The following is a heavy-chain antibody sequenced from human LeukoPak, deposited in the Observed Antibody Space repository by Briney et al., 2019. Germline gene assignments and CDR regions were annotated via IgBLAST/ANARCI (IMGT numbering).Heavy chain of an antibody. CDR3: ANENYYDSSGFPDH. Sequence: GGSLRLSCAASGFTVSNNYMNWVRQPPGKGLEWVSVIYSGGTKNYADAVKGRFTISRDNSKNTLYLQVNSLRAEDTAVYYCANENYYDSSGFPDHWGQGTLVTVSS. CDR1: GFTVSNNY. V-gene: IGHV3-53*05. J-gene: IGHJ4*02. CDR2: IYSGGTK. D-gene: IGHD3-22*01.